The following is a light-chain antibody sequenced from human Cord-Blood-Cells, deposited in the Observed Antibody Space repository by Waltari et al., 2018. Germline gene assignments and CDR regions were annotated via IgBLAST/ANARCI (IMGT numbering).Light chain of an antibody. V-gene: IGKV1-33*01. CDR2: DAS. J-gene: IGKJ2*01. CDR1: QDISNY. CDR3: QQYDNPPYT. Sequence: DIQMTQSPSSLSASVGDRVTITCQASQDISNYLNWYHQKPGKPPKLLIYDASNLETGVPSRFSGSGSGTDFTFTISSLQPEDIATYYCQQYDNPPYTFGQGTKLEIK.